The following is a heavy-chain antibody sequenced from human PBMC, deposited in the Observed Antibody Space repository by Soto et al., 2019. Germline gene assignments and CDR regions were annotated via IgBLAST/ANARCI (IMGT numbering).Heavy chain of an antibody. CDR3: ARDVGGIAARPGYYYYYGMDV. J-gene: IGHJ6*02. Sequence: ASVKVSCKASGYTFNGYYMHWVRQAPGQGLEWMGWINPNSGGTNYVQKFQGRVTMTRDTSISTAYMELSRLRSDDTAVYYCARDVGGIAARPGYYYYYGMDVWGQGTTVTVSS. CDR2: INPNSGGT. D-gene: IGHD6-6*01. V-gene: IGHV1-2*02. CDR1: GYTFNGYY.